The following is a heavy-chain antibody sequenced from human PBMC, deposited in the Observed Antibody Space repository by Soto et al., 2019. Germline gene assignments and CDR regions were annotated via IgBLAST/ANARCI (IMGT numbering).Heavy chain of an antibody. CDR2: IYYSGST. V-gene: IGHV4-59*01. J-gene: IGHJ4*02. Sequence: PSETLSLTCTVSGGSISSYYWSWIRQPPGKGLEWIGYIYYSGSTNYNPSLKSRVTISVDTSKNKFSLKLSSVTAADTAVYYCARDMGYYDSSGYFDYWGQGPMVTVSS. D-gene: IGHD3-22*01. CDR1: GGSISSYY. CDR3: ARDMGYYDSSGYFDY.